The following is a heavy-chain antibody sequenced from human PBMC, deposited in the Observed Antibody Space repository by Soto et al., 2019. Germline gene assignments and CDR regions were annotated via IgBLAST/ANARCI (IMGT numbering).Heavy chain of an antibody. Sequence: QEQLQESGPGLVKPSQTLSLTCTVSGGSMNSPDYYWSWIRQPPGKGLEWIGYIHNSGSTYYNPSLKGRLTISSDTSKNQFSLRLNSVTAADTALYYCARGEVRGPFDIWGQGTMVTVSS. D-gene: IGHD3-10*01. J-gene: IGHJ3*02. CDR3: ARGEVRGPFDI. CDR1: GGSMNSPDYY. V-gene: IGHV4-30-4*01. CDR2: IHNSGST.